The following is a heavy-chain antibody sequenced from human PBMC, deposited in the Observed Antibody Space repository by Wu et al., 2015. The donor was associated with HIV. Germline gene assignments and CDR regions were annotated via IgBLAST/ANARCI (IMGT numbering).Heavy chain of an antibody. CDR2: IIPIFGTA. CDR3: ARDLYYYGSGSFVGMDV. CDR1: GGTFSSYA. Sequence: QVQLVQSGAEVKKPGSSVKVSCKASGGTFSSYAISWVRQAPGQGLEWMGRIIPIFGTANYAQKFQGRVTITADESTSTAYMELSSLRSEDTAVYYCARDLYYYGSGSFVGMDVWGQGTTVTVSS. D-gene: IGHD3-10*01. J-gene: IGHJ6*02. V-gene: IGHV1-69*13.